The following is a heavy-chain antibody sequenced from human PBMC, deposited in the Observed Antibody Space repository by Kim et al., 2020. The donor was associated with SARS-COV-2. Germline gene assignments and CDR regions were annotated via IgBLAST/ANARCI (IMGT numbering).Heavy chain of an antibody. V-gene: IGHV5-51*01. CDR3: ARGGTFDY. J-gene: IGHJ4*02. CDR2: SYT. Sequence: SYTRYSPSFQGQVTISADKSISTAYLQWSSLKASDTAMYYCARGGTFDYWGQGTLVTVSS. D-gene: IGHD1-1*01.